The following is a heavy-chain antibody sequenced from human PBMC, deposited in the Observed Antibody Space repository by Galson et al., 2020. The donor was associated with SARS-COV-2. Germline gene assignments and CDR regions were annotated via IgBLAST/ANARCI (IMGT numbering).Heavy chain of an antibody. J-gene: IGHJ4*02. Sequence: ASVKVSCKASGGTFSSYAISWVRQAPGQGLEWMGRIIPIFGTANYAQKFQGRVTITADKSTSTAYMELSSLRSEDTAVYYCARWAAQGRRYFDYWGQGTLVTVSS. D-gene: IGHD6-25*01. CDR2: IIPIFGTA. CDR3: ARWAAQGRRYFDY. V-gene: IGHV1-69*06. CDR1: GGTFSSYA.